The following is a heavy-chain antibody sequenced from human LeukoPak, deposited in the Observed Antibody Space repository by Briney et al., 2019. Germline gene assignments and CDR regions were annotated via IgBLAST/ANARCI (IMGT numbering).Heavy chain of an antibody. CDR2: MSFDGLSK. Sequence: GGSLRLSCASSRLTFSNSIFHWVRQPPGKGLEWVAAMSFDGLSKYYADSVKGRFTISRDDSRSTVDLQLSSLRPDDTAVYYCAREGHTSGYCGCFDNWGQGTAVAVSS. D-gene: IGHD3-22*01. CDR3: AREGHTSGYCGCFDN. V-gene: IGHV3-30*03. J-gene: IGHJ3*02. CDR1: RLTFSNSI.